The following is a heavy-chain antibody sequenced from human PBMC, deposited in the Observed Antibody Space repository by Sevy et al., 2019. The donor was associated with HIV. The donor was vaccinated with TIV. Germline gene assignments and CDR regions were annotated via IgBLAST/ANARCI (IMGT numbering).Heavy chain of an antibody. Sequence: GGSLRLSCAASGFTFSNAWMNWVRQAPGKGLEWVGRIKSKTDGGTTDYAAPVKGRFTISREESKNTRYLQMKSLKTEDTDVYYCTRDGGGYNYGYSFDYWGQGTLFTVSS. D-gene: IGHD5-18*01. CDR3: TRDGGGYNYGYSFDY. J-gene: IGHJ4*02. CDR1: GFTFSNAW. V-gene: IGHV3-15*07. CDR2: IKSKTDGGTT.